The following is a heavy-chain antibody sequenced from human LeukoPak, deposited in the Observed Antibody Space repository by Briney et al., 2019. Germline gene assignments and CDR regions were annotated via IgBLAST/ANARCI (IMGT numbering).Heavy chain of an antibody. CDR2: IIPTLDVA. V-gene: IGHV1-69*04. CDR3: TREGVYSPDPTSYHRLPFDI. D-gene: IGHD3-16*02. CDR1: GDNFSSYV. J-gene: IGHJ3*02. Sequence: ASAKVSCKASGDNFSSYVFTWVRQAPGQGLEWMGRIIPTLDVANFAQKFKGRVSITADKSTNTAHLELSNLRSEDTAVYYCTREGVYSPDPTSYHRLPFDIWGKGTVVIVS.